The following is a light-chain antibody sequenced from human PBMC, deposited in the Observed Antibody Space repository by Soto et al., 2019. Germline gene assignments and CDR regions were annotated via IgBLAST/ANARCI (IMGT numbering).Light chain of an antibody. Sequence: EIVLTQSPGTLSLSPGERATLSCRASQSVRSRFLAWYQQKPGQAPRLLMYGASSRATGIPDRFSGTGSGTDFTLTISRREPEDFAVYYCQQYGSSPYTFGLGTKLEIK. CDR3: QQYGSSPYT. J-gene: IGKJ2*01. CDR2: GAS. V-gene: IGKV3-20*01. CDR1: QSVRSRF.